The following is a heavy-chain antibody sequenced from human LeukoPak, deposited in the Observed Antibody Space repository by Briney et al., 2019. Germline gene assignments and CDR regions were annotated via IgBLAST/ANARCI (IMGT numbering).Heavy chain of an antibody. Sequence: PGGSLRLSCAASGFTFSSYAMSWVRQAPGKGLEWVSAISGSGGSTYYADSVKGRFTISRDNSKNTLYLQMNSLRAEDTAVYYCAKDPMKQQLDPTPYYYYYMDVWGKGTTVTVSS. CDR3: AKDPMKQQLDPTPYYYYYMDV. D-gene: IGHD6-13*01. CDR1: GFTFSSYA. CDR2: ISGSGGST. J-gene: IGHJ6*03. V-gene: IGHV3-23*01.